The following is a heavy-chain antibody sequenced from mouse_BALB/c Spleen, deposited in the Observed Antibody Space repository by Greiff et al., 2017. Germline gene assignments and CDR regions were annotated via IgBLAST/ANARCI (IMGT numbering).Heavy chain of an antibody. V-gene: IGHV3-8*02. CDR3: ARRDGSSGCDY. CDR1: GYSITSGY. D-gene: IGHD1-1*01. Sequence: VKVVASGPRLVKPSQTLSLTCSVTGYSITSGYWYWIRKFPGNKLEYMGYIRYSGSHYYNPSLKSRISITRDTSKNQYYLQLNSVTTEDTATYYCARRDGSSGCDYWGQGTPLTVSS. CDR2: IRYSGSH. J-gene: IGHJ2*01.